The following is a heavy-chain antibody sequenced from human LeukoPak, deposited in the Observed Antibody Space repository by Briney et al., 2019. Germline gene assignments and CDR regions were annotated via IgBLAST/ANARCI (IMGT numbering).Heavy chain of an antibody. CDR1: GFTFSSRDW. J-gene: IGHJ4*02. Sequence: GGSLRLSCVASGFTFSSRDWMTWVRQAPGKGLEWVANIKQDGSEKNYVDSVKGRFTISRDNAKTSLYLQMNSLRAEDTAVYYCARDLSGVTGYTYGRGIDYWGQGTLVTVSS. CDR3: ARDLSGVTGYTYGRGIDY. D-gene: IGHD5-18*01. CDR2: IKQDGSEK. V-gene: IGHV3-7*01.